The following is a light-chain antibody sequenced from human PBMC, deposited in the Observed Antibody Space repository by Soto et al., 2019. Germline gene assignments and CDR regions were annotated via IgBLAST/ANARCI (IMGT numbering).Light chain of an antibody. CDR1: QSISSW. CDR2: DAS. J-gene: IGKJ1*01. Sequence: DIPMTQCPATLSASIGDRVTITCRASQSISSWLAWYHQKPGKAPKLLIYDASRLESGVPSRFSGSGSGTEFTLTISSLQPDDFAPYYCQQSNSYSRTFGQGTIVDIK. CDR3: QQSNSYSRT. V-gene: IGKV1-5*01.